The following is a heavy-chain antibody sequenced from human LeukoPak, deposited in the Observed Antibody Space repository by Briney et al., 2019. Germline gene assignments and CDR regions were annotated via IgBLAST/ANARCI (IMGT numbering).Heavy chain of an antibody. V-gene: IGHV4-34*01. J-gene: IGHJ3*01. CDR2: INHSGST. CDR1: GGSFSGYY. D-gene: IGHD1-1*01. CDR3: ASPWNAPSPGV. Sequence: SETLSLTCAVYGGSFSGYYWSWIRQPPGKGREWIGEINHSGSTNYNTSLKSRVTIPVDTSKNQFSLKLSSVTAADTAVYYCASPWNAPSPGVWGQGTMVTVSS.